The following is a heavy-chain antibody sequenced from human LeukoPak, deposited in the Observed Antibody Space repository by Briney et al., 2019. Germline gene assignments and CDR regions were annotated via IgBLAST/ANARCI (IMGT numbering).Heavy chain of an antibody. V-gene: IGHV5-10-1*01. J-gene: IGHJ4*02. CDR1: GYSFTRYW. D-gene: IGHD2/OR15-2a*01. Sequence: GESLKISCKGSGYSFTRYWIGWVRQMPGKGLEWMGRIDPSDSYTNFSPSFQGHVTISADKSISTAYLQWSGLKASDTAVYYCARHTPYCNTATCYHQFDFWGQGTLVTVFS. CDR2: IDPSDSYT. CDR3: ARHTPYCNTATCYHQFDF.